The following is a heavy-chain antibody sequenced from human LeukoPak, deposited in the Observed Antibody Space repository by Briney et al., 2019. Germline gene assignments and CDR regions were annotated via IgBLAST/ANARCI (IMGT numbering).Heavy chain of an antibody. J-gene: IGHJ6*03. CDR3: ARRGGYDSYYYYYMDV. CDR2: ISSSGSTI. V-gene: IGHV3-11*04. Sequence: KPGGSLRLSCAASGFTFSDYYMSWIRQAPGKGLEWVSYISSSGSTIYYADSAKGRFTISRDNAKNSLYLQMNSLRAEDTAVYYCARRGGYDSYYYYYMDVWGKGTTVTVSS. CDR1: GFTFSDYY. D-gene: IGHD5-12*01.